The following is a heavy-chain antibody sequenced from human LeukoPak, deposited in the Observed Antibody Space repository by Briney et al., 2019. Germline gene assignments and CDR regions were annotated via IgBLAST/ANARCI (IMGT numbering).Heavy chain of an antibody. CDR2: INPSGGST. CDR1: GYTFTSYY. J-gene: IGHJ4*02. Sequence: ASVTVSCKTSGYTFTSYYIHWVRQAPGQGLEWMGIINPSGGSTSYAQKFQGRVTMTRDTSTSTVYMYLSSLRSEDTAVYYCARDSLYGVVDYWGQGTLVTVSS. V-gene: IGHV1-46*01. D-gene: IGHD4-17*01. CDR3: ARDSLYGVVDY.